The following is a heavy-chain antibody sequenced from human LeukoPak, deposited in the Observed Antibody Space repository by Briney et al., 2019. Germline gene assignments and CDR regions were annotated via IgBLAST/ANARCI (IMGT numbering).Heavy chain of an antibody. D-gene: IGHD6-19*01. CDR3: ARDTLAVAGTPSYFDY. J-gene: IGHJ4*02. CDR1: GFTFTTYA. CDR2: ISYDESNK. Sequence: PGGSLRLSCVASGFTFTTYAVHWVRQAPGKGLEWVAVISYDESNKYYADSVKGRFTISRDNSKNTLYLHMNSLRAEDTAVYYCARDTLAVAGTPSYFDYWGRGTLVTVSS. V-gene: IGHV3-30-3*01.